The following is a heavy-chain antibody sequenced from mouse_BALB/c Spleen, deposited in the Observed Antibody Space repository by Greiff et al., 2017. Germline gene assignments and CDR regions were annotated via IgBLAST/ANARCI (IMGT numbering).Heavy chain of an antibody. D-gene: IGHD2-3*01. Sequence: VKVVESGPGLVAPSQSLSITCTVSGFLLTGYGVNWVRQPPGKGLEWLGMIWGDGSTDYNSALKSRLSISKDNSKSQVFLKMNSLQTDDTARYYCARDGYYGFAYWGQGTLVTVSA. J-gene: IGHJ3*01. CDR1: GFLLTGYG. CDR2: IWGDGST. V-gene: IGHV2-6-7*01. CDR3: ARDGYYGFAY.